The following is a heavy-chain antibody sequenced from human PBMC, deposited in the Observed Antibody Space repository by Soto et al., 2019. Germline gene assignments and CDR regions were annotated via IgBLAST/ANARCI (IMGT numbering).Heavy chain of an antibody. Sequence: EVQLVESVGGLVQPGGSLRLTCTASGFTFSSSWMAWVRQAPGKGLEWVGNIKHDGSEVYYLDSVRGRFTISRDSAWKSLYLQVNSLRAEDTAVYYCAGIQNNWFDPWGQGTLVAVSS. CDR1: GFTFSSSW. CDR2: IKHDGSEV. J-gene: IGHJ5*02. V-gene: IGHV3-7*01. CDR3: AGIQNNWFDP.